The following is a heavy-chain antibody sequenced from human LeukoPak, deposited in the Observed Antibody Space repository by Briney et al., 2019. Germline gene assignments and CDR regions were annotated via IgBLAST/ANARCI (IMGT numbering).Heavy chain of an antibody. Sequence: GASVKVSCKASGYTFTGYYMHWVRQAPGQGLEWMGWINPNSGGTNYAQKFQGGVTMTRDTSISTAYMELSRLRSDDTAVYYCARVKLGFAVAGPRFDYWGQGTLVTVSS. CDR2: INPNSGGT. J-gene: IGHJ4*02. V-gene: IGHV1-2*02. CDR1: GYTFTGYY. D-gene: IGHD6-19*01. CDR3: ARVKLGFAVAGPRFDY.